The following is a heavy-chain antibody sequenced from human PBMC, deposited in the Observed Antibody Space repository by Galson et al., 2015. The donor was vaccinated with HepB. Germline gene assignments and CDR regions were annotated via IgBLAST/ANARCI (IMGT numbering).Heavy chain of an antibody. CDR1: GYTFTSYD. V-gene: IGHV1-8*01. CDR2: MYPNSGNT. D-gene: IGHD5-12*01. CDR3: ARGSVDGGYLTY. Sequence: SVKVSCKASGYTFTSYDINWVRQATGQGLEWMGWMYPNSGNTGYAQKFQGRVTMTRNTSISTAYMELSSLRSEDTAVYYCARGSVDGGYLTYWGQGTLVTVSS. J-gene: IGHJ4*02.